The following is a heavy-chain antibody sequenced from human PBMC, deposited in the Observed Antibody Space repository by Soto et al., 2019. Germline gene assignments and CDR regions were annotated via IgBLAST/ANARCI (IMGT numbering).Heavy chain of an antibody. CDR1: GFIFSNYG. CDR2: IWSDGSDK. CDR3: ARNLNHYFDY. Sequence: GSLRLSCAASGFIFSNYGMHWVRQAPDKGLEWVAVIWSDGSDKYYADSVKGRFTISKDNSKNMLFLQINSLRAEDTAVYYCARNLNHYFDYWGQGTLVTVSS. J-gene: IGHJ4*02. V-gene: IGHV3-33*01.